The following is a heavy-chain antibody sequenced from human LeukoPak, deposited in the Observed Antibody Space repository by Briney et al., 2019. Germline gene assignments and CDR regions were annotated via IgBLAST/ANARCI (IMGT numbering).Heavy chain of an antibody. CDR1: GYTFTGYY. CDR3: ARDVGGATTGYFDY. D-gene: IGHD1-26*01. V-gene: IGHV1-2*02. Sequence: GASVKVSCKASGYTFTGYYMHWVRQAPGQGLEWMGWINPNSGGTNYAQKFQGRVTMTRDTPISTAYMELSRLRSDDTAVYYCARDVGGATTGYFDYWGQGTLVTVSS. CDR2: INPNSGGT. J-gene: IGHJ4*02.